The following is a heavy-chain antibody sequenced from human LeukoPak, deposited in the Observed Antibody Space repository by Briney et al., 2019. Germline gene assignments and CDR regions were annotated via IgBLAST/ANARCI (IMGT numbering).Heavy chain of an antibody. CDR2: IYPGDSDT. CDR1: GYTFTSYW. J-gene: IGHJ4*02. V-gene: IGHV5-51*01. D-gene: IGHD3-22*01. Sequence: GESLKISCKGSGYTFTSYWIGWVRQMPGKGLEWMGIIYPGDSDTRYSPSFQGQVTISADKSISTAYLQWSSLKASDTAIYYCARKYSYDSTAHNTYFFDFWGQGTLVTVSS. CDR3: ARKYSYDSTAHNTYFFDF.